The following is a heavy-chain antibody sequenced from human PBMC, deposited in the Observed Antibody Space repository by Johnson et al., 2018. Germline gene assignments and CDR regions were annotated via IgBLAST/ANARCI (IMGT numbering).Heavy chain of an antibody. V-gene: IGHV3-23*04. CDR3: AKSQGSGWYYEYFQH. J-gene: IGHJ1*01. Sequence: EVQLVESGGGLVQPGGSLRLSCAASGFTFSNSAMSWVRQAPGKGLEWVSGISGSGGSTNHADSVKGRFTISRDNSKNTLYRQMNSLRAADTAVYYCAKSQGSGWYYEYFQHWGQGTLVTVSS. CDR1: GFTFSNSA. CDR2: ISGSGGST. D-gene: IGHD6-19*01.